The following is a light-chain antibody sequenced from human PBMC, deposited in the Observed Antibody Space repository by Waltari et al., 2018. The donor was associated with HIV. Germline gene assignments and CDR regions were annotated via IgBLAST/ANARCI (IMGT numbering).Light chain of an antibody. CDR1: QSVSSY. CDR2: DAS. V-gene: IGKV3-11*01. J-gene: IGKJ2*01. CDR3: QQRSNWPPYT. Sequence: EIVLTQSPATLSLSPGERATLSCRASQSVSSYLAWYQQTPGQAPRLLIYDASNRATGIPARFSGSGSVTDFTLTITSLEPEDFAVYYCQQRSNWPPYTFGQGTKLEIK.